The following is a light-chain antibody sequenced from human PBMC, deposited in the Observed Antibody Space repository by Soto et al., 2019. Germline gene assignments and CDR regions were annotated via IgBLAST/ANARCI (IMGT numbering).Light chain of an antibody. CDR1: QSVSSS. Sequence: EIVLTQSPATLSLSPGERATLSCRASQSVSSSLAWYQQKPGQAPRLLIYGASTRATGIPARFSGSGSGTEFTLTINSLQSEDFAVYYCQQYNNWPPQITFGQGTRLEIK. CDR2: GAS. V-gene: IGKV3-15*01. CDR3: QQYNNWPPQIT. J-gene: IGKJ5*01.